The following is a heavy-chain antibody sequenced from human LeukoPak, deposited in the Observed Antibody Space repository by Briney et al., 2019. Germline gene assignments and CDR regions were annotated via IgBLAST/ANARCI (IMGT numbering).Heavy chain of an antibody. CDR2: ISSSSSYI. Sequence: SGGSLRLSCAASGFTFSSYSMNWVRQAPGKGLEWVSSISSSSSYIYYADSVKGRFTISRDNAKNSLYLQMNSLRAEDTAVYYCARDVAYYYDTSSYYWGQGTLVTVSS. J-gene: IGHJ4*02. V-gene: IGHV3-21*01. CDR3: ARDVAYYYDTSSYY. D-gene: IGHD3-22*01. CDR1: GFTFSSYS.